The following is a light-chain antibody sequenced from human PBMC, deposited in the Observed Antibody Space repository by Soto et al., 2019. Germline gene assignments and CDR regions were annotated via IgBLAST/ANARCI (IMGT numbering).Light chain of an antibody. CDR2: DVT. J-gene: IGLJ3*02. V-gene: IGLV2-11*01. CDR3: CSYAGSYSWV. Sequence: QSVLTQPRSVSGSPGQSVTISCTGNSSDVGGYNYVSWYQQHPGRAPKLMIYDVTKRPSGVPDRLSGSKSGSTASLTISGLQAEDEADYYCCSYAGSYSWVFGGGTKVTVL. CDR1: SSDVGGYNY.